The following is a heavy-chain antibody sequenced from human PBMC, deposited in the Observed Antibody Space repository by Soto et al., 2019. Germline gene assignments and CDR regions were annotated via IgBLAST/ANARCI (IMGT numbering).Heavy chain of an antibody. CDR2: IYYSGST. CDR1: GGSISSYY. D-gene: IGHD5-12*01. V-gene: IGHV4-59*01. Sequence: SETLSLTCTVSGGSISSYYWSWIRQPPGKGLEWIGYIYYSGSTNYNPSLKSRVTMSVDTSKNQFSLRLISVTAADTAKYFCAREGNLGRWLQPLDFWGQGTLVTVSS. CDR3: AREGNLGRWLQPLDF. J-gene: IGHJ4*02.